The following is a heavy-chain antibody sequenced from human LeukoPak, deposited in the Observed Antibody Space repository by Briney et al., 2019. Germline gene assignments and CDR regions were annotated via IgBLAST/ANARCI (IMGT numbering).Heavy chain of an antibody. V-gene: IGHV3-30*04. J-gene: IGHJ2*01. CDR3: ARNMVRGVISPYWYFDL. D-gene: IGHD3-10*01. CDR2: ISYDGSNK. Sequence: GGSLRLSCAASGFTFSSYAMHWVRQAPGKGLEWVAVISYDGSNKYYADSVKGRFTISRDNSKNTLYLQMNSLRAEDTAVYYCARNMVRGVISPYWYFDLWGRGTLVTVSS. CDR1: GFTFSSYA.